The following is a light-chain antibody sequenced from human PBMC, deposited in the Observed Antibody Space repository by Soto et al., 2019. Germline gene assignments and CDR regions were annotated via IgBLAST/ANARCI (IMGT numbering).Light chain of an antibody. V-gene: IGLV3-21*04. CDR3: QVCDSSSDHPGV. CDR1: NIGSKS. Sequence: SYELTQPPSVSVAPGKTARITCGGNNIGSKSVHWYQQKPGQAPVLVIYYDSDRPSGIPERFSGSNSGNTATLTISRVDAGDEADYYCQVCDSSSDHPGVFGTGTKLTVL. CDR2: YDS. J-gene: IGLJ1*01.